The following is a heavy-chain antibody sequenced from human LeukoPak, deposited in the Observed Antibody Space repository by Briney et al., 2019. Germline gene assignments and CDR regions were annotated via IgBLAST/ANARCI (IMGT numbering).Heavy chain of an antibody. V-gene: IGHV1-69*13. CDR2: IIPIFGTA. D-gene: IGHD3-10*01. CDR1: GGTFSSYA. CDR3: AREVRGVLDY. Sequence: GASVKVSCKASGGTFSSYAISWVRQAPGQGLEWMGGIIPIFGTANYAQKFQGRVTITADESTSTAYMELSSLRSGDTAVYYCAREVRGVLDYWGQGTLVTVSS. J-gene: IGHJ4*02.